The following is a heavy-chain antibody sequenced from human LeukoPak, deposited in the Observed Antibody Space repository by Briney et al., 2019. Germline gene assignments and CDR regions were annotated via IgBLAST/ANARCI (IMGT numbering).Heavy chain of an antibody. Sequence: GGSLRLSCIPSGFTFSSHGMHWVRQAPGKGLEWVAFIVYDGGQKNYVDSVKGRLTISRDNPKNTLYLQMNSLRVEDTAVYYCAKDLGIHSSGAGWHSNWFDPWGQGTLVTVTS. CDR1: GFTFSSHG. CDR3: AKDLGIHSSGAGWHSNWFDP. V-gene: IGHV3-30*02. J-gene: IGHJ5*02. CDR2: IVYDGGQK. D-gene: IGHD2-15*01.